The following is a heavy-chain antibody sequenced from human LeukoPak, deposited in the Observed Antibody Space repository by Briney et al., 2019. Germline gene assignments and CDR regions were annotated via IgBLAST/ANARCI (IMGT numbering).Heavy chain of an antibody. J-gene: IGHJ4*02. CDR3: ARDYDILGGYHHYFDY. V-gene: IGHV3-48*01. CDR1: GFTFTRHS. Sequence: PGGSLRLSWAAYGFTFTRHSMNWVRQVPGKGREWVSFIGIWNSPIHYADSVRGRFTISRDNAKNSLYLQMNSLRAEDTAVYYCARDYDILGGYHHYFDYWGQGTLVTVSS. D-gene: IGHD3-9*01. CDR2: IGIWNSPI.